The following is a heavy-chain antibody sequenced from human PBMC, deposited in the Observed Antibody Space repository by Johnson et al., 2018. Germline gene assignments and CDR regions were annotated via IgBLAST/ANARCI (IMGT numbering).Heavy chain of an antibody. J-gene: IGHJ3*02. V-gene: IGHV3-23*01. D-gene: IGHD3-22*01. CDR2: ISGGGDRT. CDR3: AKKLGYYDSSGYYPGAFEI. Sequence: VQLQESGGGLVQPGRSLRLSCAASGFSFGDYAMSWFRQAPGKGLEWVSAISGGGDRTYYADSVQGRFTMSRDNSKETLFLQMKSLRAEDMAVYYCAKKLGYYDSSGYYPGAFEIWGQGTMVTVSS. CDR1: GFSFGDYA.